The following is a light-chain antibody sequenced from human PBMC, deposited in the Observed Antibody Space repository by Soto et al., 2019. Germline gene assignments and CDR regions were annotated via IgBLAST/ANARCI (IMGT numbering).Light chain of an antibody. CDR2: GAS. J-gene: IGKJ4*01. CDR3: QQYNSWPPLT. Sequence: EIVMTQSSATLSVSPGERATLSCRASQSVSTNLAWYQQKPGQAPRLLIYGASTRATGIPARFSGSGSGTEFTLTINSLQSEDSAIYYCQQYNSWPPLTVGGGTKVEIK. V-gene: IGKV3-15*01. CDR1: QSVSTN.